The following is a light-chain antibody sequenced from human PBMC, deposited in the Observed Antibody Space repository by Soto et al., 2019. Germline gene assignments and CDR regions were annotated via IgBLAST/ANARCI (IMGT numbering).Light chain of an antibody. V-gene: IGLV1-40*01. CDR1: SSNIGAGYD. CDR3: QSYDSSLSGSGV. CDR2: GNS. J-gene: IGLJ2*01. Sequence: QPVLTQPPSVSGAPGQRVTISCTGSSSNIGAGYDVHWYQHLPGTAPKLLIYGNSNRPSGVPDRFSASKSGTSASLAITGLQAEDEADYYCQSYDSSLSGSGVFGGGTKVTVL.